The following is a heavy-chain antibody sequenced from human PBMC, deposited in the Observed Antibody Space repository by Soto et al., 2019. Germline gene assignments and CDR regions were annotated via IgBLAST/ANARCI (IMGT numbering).Heavy chain of an antibody. Sequence: PGGSLRLSCAASGFTFSSYGMHWVRQAPGKGLEWVAVIWYDGSNKYYADSVKGRFTISRDNSKNTLYLQMNSLRAEDTAVYYCARGVAAAAGIGLDYWGQGTLVTVSS. CDR1: GFTFSSYG. J-gene: IGHJ4*02. CDR3: ARGVAAAAGIGLDY. V-gene: IGHV3-33*01. D-gene: IGHD6-13*01. CDR2: IWYDGSNK.